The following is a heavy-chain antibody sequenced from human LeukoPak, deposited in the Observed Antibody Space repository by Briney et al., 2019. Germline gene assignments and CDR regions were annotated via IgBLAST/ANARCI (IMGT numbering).Heavy chain of an antibody. D-gene: IGHD6-19*01. CDR1: GFTFDDYG. CDR2: INRNGDST. CDR3: ARVPKWYSSGWYIDY. J-gene: IGHJ4*02. V-gene: IGHV3-20*04. Sequence: GGSLRLSCAASGFTFDDYGMSWVRQGPGKGLEWVSAINRNGDSTGYADSVKGRFTISRDNAKNSLYLQMNSLRAEDTAVYYCARVPKWYSSGWYIDYWGQGILVTVSS.